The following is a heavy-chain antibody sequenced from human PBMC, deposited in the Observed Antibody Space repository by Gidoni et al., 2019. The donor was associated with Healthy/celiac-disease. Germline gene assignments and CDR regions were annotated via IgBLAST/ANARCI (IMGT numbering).Heavy chain of an antibody. CDR2: IGTAGDT. Sequence: EVQLVESGGGLVQPGGSLRLSWAASGFTFSSYDMHWVRQATGKGLEWVSAIGTAGDTYYPGSVKGRFTISRENAKNSLYLQMNSLRAGDTAVYYCARGGYSYGHPFDYWGQGTLVTVSS. CDR3: ARGGYSYGHPFDY. V-gene: IGHV3-13*01. J-gene: IGHJ4*02. CDR1: GFTFSSYD. D-gene: IGHD5-18*01.